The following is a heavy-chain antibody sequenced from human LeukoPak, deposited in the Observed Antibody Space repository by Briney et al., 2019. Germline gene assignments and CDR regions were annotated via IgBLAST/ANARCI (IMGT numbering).Heavy chain of an antibody. CDR3: ARYGKEQPAFDY. D-gene: IGHD4-17*01. J-gene: IGHJ4*02. V-gene: IGHV1-2*02. CDR1: GYTFTIYY. CDR2: IYPRDGST. Sequence: ASVTVSGTASGYTFTIYYIHWVRQAPGQGLEWMGMIYPRDGSTSYAQKFQGRVTMTRDTSISTAYMELSRLRSDDTAVYYCARYGKEQPAFDYWGQGTLVTVSS.